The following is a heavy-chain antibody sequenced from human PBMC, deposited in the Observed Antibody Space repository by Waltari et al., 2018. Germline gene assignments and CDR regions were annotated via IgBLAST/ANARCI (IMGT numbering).Heavy chain of an antibody. J-gene: IGHJ4*01. CDR3: ARNFDS. CDR1: GFTFSSHW. Sequence: EVQLVEPGGGLVQRGRPRRRSCAASGFTFSSHWMNWVRQATGGGLEWVANINADGSEKYYVYSVKGRFTISTDNAKNSLYLQMNSLRAEDTAVYYCARNFDSWGQGTLVTVSS. V-gene: IGHV3-7*01. CDR2: INADGSEK.